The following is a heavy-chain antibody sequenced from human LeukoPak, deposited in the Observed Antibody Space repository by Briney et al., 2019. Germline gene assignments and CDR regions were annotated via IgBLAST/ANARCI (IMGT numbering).Heavy chain of an antibody. D-gene: IGHD6-19*01. CDR3: ARSLAVATPQALHY. CDR2: VFTGSS. V-gene: IGHV4-4*07. J-gene: IGHJ4*02. CDR1: RGYISSYY. Sequence: SETLSLTCTVPRGYISSYYWIWVRQPAGKGLEWIGRVFTGSSNYNPSLKSRVTISVDTSKNQFSLKLSSVTAADTAVYYCARSLAVATPQALHYWGQGTLVTVSS.